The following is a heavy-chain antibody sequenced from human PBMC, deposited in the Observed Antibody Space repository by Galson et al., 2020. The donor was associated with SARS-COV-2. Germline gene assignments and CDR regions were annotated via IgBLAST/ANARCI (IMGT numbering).Heavy chain of an antibody. V-gene: IGHV3-53*01. CDR2: LYNDGST. CDR1: GFTVSSNY. CDR3: ARAPYLQGYQVGCPDH. D-gene: IGHD2-2*01. J-gene: IGHJ4*02. Sequence: GESLKISCAASGFTVSSNYMSWVRQAPGKGLEWVSVLYNDGSTYYADSVKGRFSISRDNSKNTLYLQMNSLRAEDTAVYYCARAPYLQGYQVGCPDHWGQGTLVTVSS.